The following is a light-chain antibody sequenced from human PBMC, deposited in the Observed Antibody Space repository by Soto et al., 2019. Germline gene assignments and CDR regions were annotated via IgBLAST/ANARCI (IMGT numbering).Light chain of an antibody. J-gene: IGLJ2*01. Sequence: QSVLTQPPSVSAAPGQKITISCSGSTSNIGNNRVSWYQQVPGTAPKLLIFDNDKRPSEIPDRFSGSKSGTSATLDITGVQAEDEADYFCETWDSSPNTVVFGGGTKVTVL. CDR2: DND. CDR1: TSNIGNNR. CDR3: ETWDSSPNTVV. V-gene: IGLV1-51*01.